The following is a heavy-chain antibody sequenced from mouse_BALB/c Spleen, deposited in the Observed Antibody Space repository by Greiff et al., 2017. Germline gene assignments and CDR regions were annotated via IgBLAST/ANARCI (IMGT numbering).Heavy chain of an antibody. D-gene: IGHD1-1*01. Sequence: QVQLQQPGAELVKPGASVKMSCKASGYTFTSYWINWVKQRPGQGLEWIGDIYPGRGITNYNEKFKSKATLTLDTSSSTAYMQRSSLTSEDSAVYYCSRGGNYYGSSNWYFDGWGAGTTVTVSS. J-gene: IGHJ1*01. CDR3: SRGGNYYGSSNWYFDG. V-gene: IGHV1-55*01. CDR1: GYTFTSYW. CDR2: IYPGRGIT.